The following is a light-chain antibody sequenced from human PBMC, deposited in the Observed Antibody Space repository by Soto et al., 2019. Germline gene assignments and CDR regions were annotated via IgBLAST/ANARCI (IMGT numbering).Light chain of an antibody. J-gene: IGKJ1*01. CDR3: QQYNSYSWT. CDR2: DAS. V-gene: IGKV1-5*01. CDR1: QSISSW. Sequence: DIQMTQSPSTLSASVGDRVTITCRASQSISSWLAWYQQKPGKAPKLLIYDASSLESGVPSRFSGSGSGTEFTLTISSLQPDEFATYYCQQYNSYSWTVGQGTKV.